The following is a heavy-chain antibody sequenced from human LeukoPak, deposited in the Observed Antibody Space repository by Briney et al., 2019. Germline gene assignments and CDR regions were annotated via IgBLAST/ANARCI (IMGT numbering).Heavy chain of an antibody. J-gene: IGHJ4*02. CDR3: AAAKPGATGGYFDY. CDR1: GYTFTSYY. Sequence: GASVKVSCKASGYTFTSYYMHWVRQAPGQGLEWMGIINPSGGSTSYAQKFQERVTITRDMSTSTAYMELSSLRSEDTAVYYCAAAKPGATGGYFDYWGQGTLVTVSS. D-gene: IGHD1-26*01. CDR2: INPSGGST. V-gene: IGHV1-46*01.